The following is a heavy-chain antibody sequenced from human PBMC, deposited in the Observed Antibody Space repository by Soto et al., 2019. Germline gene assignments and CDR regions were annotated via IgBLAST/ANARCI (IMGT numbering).Heavy chain of an antibody. D-gene: IGHD3-22*01. J-gene: IGHJ5*02. CDR1: GGAITSGGYS. CDR2: IYHSGAT. V-gene: IGHV4-30-2*01. Sequence: PSETLSLTCAVSGGAITSGGYSWSWIRQPPGKGLNLIGYIYHSGATYYSPSLKGRITISMDSDKNQFSLRLSSVTVADTAVYYCARGEGYYYDRRGLSFSWFDPWGQGVLVTVSS. CDR3: ARGEGYYYDRRGLSFSWFDP.